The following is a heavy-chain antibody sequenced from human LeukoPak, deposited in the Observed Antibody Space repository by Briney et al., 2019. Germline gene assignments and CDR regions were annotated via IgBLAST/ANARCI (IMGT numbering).Heavy chain of an antibody. CDR2: INPNSGGT. V-gene: IGHV1-2*02. CDR3: AREADIVVVVAGGMIDY. J-gene: IGHJ4*02. D-gene: IGHD2-15*01. CDR1: GYTFTGYY. Sequence: ASVKVSCKASGYTFTGYYMHWVRQAPGQGLEWMGWINPNSGGTNYAQKFQGRVTMTRDTSISTAYMEPSRLRSDDTAVYYCAREADIVVVVAGGMIDYWGQGTLVTVSS.